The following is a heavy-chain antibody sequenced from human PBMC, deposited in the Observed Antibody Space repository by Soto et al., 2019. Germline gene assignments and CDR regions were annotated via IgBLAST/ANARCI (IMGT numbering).Heavy chain of an antibody. D-gene: IGHD3-9*01. CDR3: ARDLTPGLVDD. CDR1: GYTFTSYG. Sequence: QVQLVQSGAEVKKPGASVKVSCNASGYTFTSYGISWGRQAPGQGLEWKGWISAYNGNTKYAQKLQGKVTVTTDTATSTAYMEHRSPTPDDTALYYCARDLTPGLVDDWGQGAPCTVSS. V-gene: IGHV1-18*01. CDR2: ISAYNGNT. J-gene: IGHJ4*01.